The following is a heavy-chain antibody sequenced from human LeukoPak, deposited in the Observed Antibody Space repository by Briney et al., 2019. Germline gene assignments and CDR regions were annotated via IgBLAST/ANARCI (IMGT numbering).Heavy chain of an antibody. Sequence: ASVKVSCTASGYTFTSYYMHWVRQAPGQGLEWMGIINPSGGSTSYAQKFQGRVTMTRDTSTSTVYMELSSLRSEDTAVYYCAREGGDCSGGSCSEYFQHWGQGTLVTVSS. CDR1: GYTFTSYY. D-gene: IGHD2-15*01. CDR3: AREGGDCSGGSCSEYFQH. V-gene: IGHV1-46*01. CDR2: INPSGGST. J-gene: IGHJ1*01.